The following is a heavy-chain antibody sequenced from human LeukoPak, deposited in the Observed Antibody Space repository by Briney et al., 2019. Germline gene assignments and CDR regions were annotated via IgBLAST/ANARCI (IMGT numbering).Heavy chain of an antibody. V-gene: IGHV3-30*18. J-gene: IGHJ4*02. CDR1: GFTFSSYG. Sequence: PGRSLRLSCAASGFTFSSYGMHWVRQAPGKGLEWVAVISYDGSNKYYADSVKGRFTISRDNSKNTLYLQMNSLRAEDTAVYYCAKGDIEYGDYVSWYFDYWGQGTLVTVSS. D-gene: IGHD4-17*01. CDR3: AKGDIEYGDYVSWYFDY. CDR2: ISYDGSNK.